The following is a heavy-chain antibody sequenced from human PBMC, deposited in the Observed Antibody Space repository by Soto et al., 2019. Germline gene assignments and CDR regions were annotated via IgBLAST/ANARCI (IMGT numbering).Heavy chain of an antibody. CDR2: IWYDGSNK. CDR3: ARDRDSGSTPDAFDI. V-gene: IGHV3-33*01. CDR1: GFTFSSYG. D-gene: IGHD5-12*01. Sequence: PGGSLRLSCAASGFTFSSYGMHWVRQAPGKGLEWVAVIWYDGSNKYYADSVKGRFTISRDNSKNTLYLQMNSLRAEDTAVYYCARDRDSGSTPDAFDIWGQGTMVTVSS. J-gene: IGHJ3*02.